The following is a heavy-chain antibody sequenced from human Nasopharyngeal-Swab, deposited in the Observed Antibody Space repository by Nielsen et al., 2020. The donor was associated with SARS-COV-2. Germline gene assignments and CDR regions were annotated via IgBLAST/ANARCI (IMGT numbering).Heavy chain of an antibody. D-gene: IGHD2-2*01. CDR3: AKSECSSTSCYVDYYYYMDV. V-gene: IGHV3-21*01. Sequence: GESRKISCAASGFTFSSYSMNWVRQAPGKGLEWVSSISSSSSYIYYADSVKGRFTISRDNAKNSLYLQMNSLRAEDTAVYYCAKSECSSTSCYVDYYYYMDVWGKGTTVTVSS. CDR1: GFTFSSYS. J-gene: IGHJ6*03. CDR2: ISSSSSYI.